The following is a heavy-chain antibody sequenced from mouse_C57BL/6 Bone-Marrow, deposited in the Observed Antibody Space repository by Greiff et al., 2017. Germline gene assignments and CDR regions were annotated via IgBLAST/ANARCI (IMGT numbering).Heavy chain of an antibody. Sequence: QVQLQQSGPELVKPGASVKISCKASGYAFSSSWMNWVKQRPGKGLEWIGRLYPGDGDTTYNGKFQGKATLTADKSSSTAYMQLSSLTSEDSAVYFCARPYYGSSRRFAYWGQGTLVTVSA. CDR1: GYAFSSSW. CDR3: ARPYYGSSRRFAY. J-gene: IGHJ3*01. V-gene: IGHV1-82*01. D-gene: IGHD1-1*01. CDR2: LYPGDGDT.